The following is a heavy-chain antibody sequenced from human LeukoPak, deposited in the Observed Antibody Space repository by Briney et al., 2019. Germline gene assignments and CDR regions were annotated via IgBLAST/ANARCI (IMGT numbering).Heavy chain of an antibody. CDR2: IYHSGST. Sequence: SQTLSLTCTVSGGSISSGGYYWSWIRQPPGKGLEWIGYIYHSGSTYYNPSLKSRVTISVDRSKNQFSLKLSSVTAADTAVYYCARVKEATARSFDYWGQGTLVTVSS. D-gene: IGHD1-26*01. CDR1: GGSISSGGYY. CDR3: ARVKEATARSFDY. V-gene: IGHV4-30-2*01. J-gene: IGHJ4*02.